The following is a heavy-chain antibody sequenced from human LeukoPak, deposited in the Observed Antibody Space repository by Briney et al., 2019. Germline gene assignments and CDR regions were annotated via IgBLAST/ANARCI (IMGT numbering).Heavy chain of an antibody. Sequence: SETLSLTCTVSGGSVSSGSYYWSWIRQPPGKGLEWFGYIYYSGSTNYNPSLKSRVTISVDTSKNQFSLKLSSVTAADTAIYYCARDTRSYDTSGYYYYDYWGQGTLVTVSS. CDR3: ARDTRSYDTSGYYYYDY. CDR2: IYYSGST. J-gene: IGHJ4*02. D-gene: IGHD3-22*01. V-gene: IGHV4-61*01. CDR1: GGSVSSGSYY.